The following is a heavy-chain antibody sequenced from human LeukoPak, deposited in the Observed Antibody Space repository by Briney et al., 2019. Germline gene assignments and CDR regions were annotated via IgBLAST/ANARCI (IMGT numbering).Heavy chain of an antibody. V-gene: IGHV4-59*01. Sequence: PSETLSLTCTVSGGSISSYYWSWIRQPPGKGLEWIGYIYYSGSTNYNPSLKSRVTISVDTSKNQFSLKLSSATAADTAVYYCARALGYCSSTSCRNWYFDLWGRGTLVTVSS. CDR1: GGSISSYY. CDR2: IYYSGST. CDR3: ARALGYCSSTSCRNWYFDL. J-gene: IGHJ2*01. D-gene: IGHD2-2*01.